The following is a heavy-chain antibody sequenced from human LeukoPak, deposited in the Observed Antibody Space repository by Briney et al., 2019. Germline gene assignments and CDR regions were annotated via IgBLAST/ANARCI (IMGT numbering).Heavy chain of an antibody. J-gene: IGHJ4*02. CDR2: INPNSGGT. V-gene: IGHV1-2*02. Sequence: ASVKVSCKASGYTFTGYYMHWVRQAPGQGLEWMGWINPNSGGTNYAQKFQGRVTMTRDTSISTAYMGLSRLRSDDTAVYYCAREFGIVATTRRFDYWGQGTLVTVSS. CDR3: AREFGIVATTRRFDY. D-gene: IGHD5-12*01. CDR1: GYTFTGYY.